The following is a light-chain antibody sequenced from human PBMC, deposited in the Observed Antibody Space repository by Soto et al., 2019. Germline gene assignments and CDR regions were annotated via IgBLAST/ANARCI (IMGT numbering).Light chain of an antibody. CDR2: QDN. CDR3: SSYTSSSTLV. J-gene: IGLJ1*01. V-gene: IGLV2-14*02. Sequence: QSALTQPASVSASPGQSITISCTGSSSDVGAYNLVSWYQQHPTKAPKLIIYQDNKRPSGLSNRFSGSKSGNTASLTIAGLQAEDEADYYCSSYTSSSTLVFGTGTKLTVL. CDR1: SSDVGAYNL.